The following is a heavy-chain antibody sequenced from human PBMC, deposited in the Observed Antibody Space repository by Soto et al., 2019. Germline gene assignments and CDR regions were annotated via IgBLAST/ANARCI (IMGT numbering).Heavy chain of an antibody. CDR3: ARNGIAVAGDWFDP. J-gene: IGHJ5*02. CDR2: ISSSRSYI. CDR1: GFTFSSYS. D-gene: IGHD6-19*01. Sequence: EVQLVESGGGLVKPGGSLRLSCAASGFTFSSYSMNWVRQAPGKGLEWVSSISSSRSYIYYADSVKGRFTISRDNAKNSLYLQMNSLRAEDTAVYYCARNGIAVAGDWFDPWGQGTLVTVSS. V-gene: IGHV3-21*01.